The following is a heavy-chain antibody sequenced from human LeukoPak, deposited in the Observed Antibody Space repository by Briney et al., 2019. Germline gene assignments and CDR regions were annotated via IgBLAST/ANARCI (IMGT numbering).Heavy chain of an antibody. V-gene: IGHV4-61*02. CDR2: FYTSGST. J-gene: IGHJ4*02. D-gene: IGHD5-24*01. CDR1: GGSISSGSYY. Sequence: SETLSLTCTVSGGSISSGSYYWSWIRQPAGKGLEWIGRFYTSGSTNYNPSLKSRVTISVDTSKNQFSLRLNSVTAADTAVYYCARGRDGYNFLNRGEYYYFDYWGQGTLVTVSS. CDR3: ARGRDGYNFLNRGEYYYFDY.